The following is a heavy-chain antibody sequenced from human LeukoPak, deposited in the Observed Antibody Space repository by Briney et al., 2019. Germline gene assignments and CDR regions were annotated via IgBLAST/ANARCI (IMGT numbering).Heavy chain of an antibody. V-gene: IGHV4-34*01. CDR1: GGSFSGYY. CDR2: INHSGST. CDR3: AREDILTGYPDY. J-gene: IGHJ4*02. Sequence: SETLSLTCAVYGGSFSGYYWTWIRQPPGKGREWIGEINHSGSTNYNPPLKSRVTISVDTSKNQISLKLSSVTAADTAVYYCAREDILTGYPDYWGQGTLVTVSS. D-gene: IGHD3-9*01.